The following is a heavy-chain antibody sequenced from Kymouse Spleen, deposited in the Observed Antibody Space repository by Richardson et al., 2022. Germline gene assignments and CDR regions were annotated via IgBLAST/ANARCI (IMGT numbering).Heavy chain of an antibody. D-gene: IGHD3-10*01. V-gene: IGHV3-21*03. CDR1: GFTFSSYS. J-gene: IGHJ6*02. Sequence: EVQLVESGGGLVKPGGSLRLSCAASGFTFSSYSMNWVRQAPGKGLEWVSSISSSSSYIYYADSVKGRFTISRDNAKNSLYLQMNSLRAEDTAVYYCARVYGSGGMDYGMDVWGQGTTVTVSS. CDR3: ARVYGSGGMDYGMDV. CDR2: ISSSSSYI.